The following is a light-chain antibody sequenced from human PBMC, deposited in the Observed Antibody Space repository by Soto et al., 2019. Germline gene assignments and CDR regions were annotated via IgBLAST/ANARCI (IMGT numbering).Light chain of an antibody. CDR2: GAS. V-gene: IGKV3-15*01. CDR3: QHYNYWPPWT. CDR1: QSVSSN. Sequence: EIVMTQSPATLSVSPGERATLSCRASQSVSSNLAWYQQKPGQAPRLLIYGASTRSTGIPARFIGSGSGTEFTPPISSLQSEDFAVYYCQHYNYWPPWTFGQGTKVEIK. J-gene: IGKJ1*01.